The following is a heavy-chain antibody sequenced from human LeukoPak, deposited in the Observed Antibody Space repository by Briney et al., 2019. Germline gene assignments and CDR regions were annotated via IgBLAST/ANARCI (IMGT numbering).Heavy chain of an antibody. J-gene: IGHJ6*02. V-gene: IGHV3-20*01. CDR2: INWNGGGT. CDR1: GFTFDDYG. D-gene: IGHD2-21*01. CDR3: ARPQGDSPYYGMDV. Sequence: GGSLRLSCAASGFTFDDYGMSWVRQAPGKGLEWVSGINWNGGGTGYADSVKGRFTISRDNAKNSLYLQMNSLRAEDTALYHCARPQGDSPYYGMDVWGQGTTVTVSS.